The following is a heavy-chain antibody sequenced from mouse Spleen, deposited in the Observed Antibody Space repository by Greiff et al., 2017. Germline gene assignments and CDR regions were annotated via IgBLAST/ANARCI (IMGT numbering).Heavy chain of an antibody. CDR3: ARDPNYGSTPYYFDY. Sequence: EVHLVESGGGLVQPGGSLGLSCATSGFPFPDYYMSWVRQPPGKALEWLGFFRNKANGYTTEYSASVKGRFTISRDNSQSILYLQMNTLRAEDSATYYCARDPNYGSTPYYFDYWGQGTTLTVSS. D-gene: IGHD1-1*01. CDR2: FRNKANGYTT. J-gene: IGHJ2*01. V-gene: IGHV7-3*02. CDR1: GFPFPDYY.